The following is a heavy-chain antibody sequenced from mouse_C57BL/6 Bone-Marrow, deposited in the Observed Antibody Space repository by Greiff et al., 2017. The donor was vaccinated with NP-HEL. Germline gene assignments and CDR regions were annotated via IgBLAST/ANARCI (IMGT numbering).Heavy chain of an antibody. V-gene: IGHV14-2*01. Sequence: VQLQQSGAELVKPGASVKLSCTASGFNIKDYYMHWVKQRTEQGLEWIGRIDPEDGETKYAPTFQGKAPITADTSSNTAYLQLSGLTSEDTAVYYGARRLDYYGSRVGYWGQGTTLTVAS. D-gene: IGHD1-1*01. CDR2: IDPEDGET. CDR3: ARRLDYYGSRVGY. CDR1: GFNIKDYY. J-gene: IGHJ2*01.